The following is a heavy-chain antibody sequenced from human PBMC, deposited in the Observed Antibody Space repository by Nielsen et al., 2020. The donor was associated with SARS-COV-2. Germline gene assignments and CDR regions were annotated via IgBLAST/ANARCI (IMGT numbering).Heavy chain of an antibody. Sequence: GGSLRLSCAASGFTFSDYYMSWIRQAPGKGLEWVSYISSSSSYTNYADSVKGRFTISRDNAKNSLYLQMNSLRAEDTAVYYCARGPYYYDSSGYYNPLFDYWGQGTLVTVSS. D-gene: IGHD3-22*01. CDR1: GFTFSDYY. V-gene: IGHV3-11*06. J-gene: IGHJ4*02. CDR2: ISSSSSYT. CDR3: ARGPYYYDSSGYYNPLFDY.